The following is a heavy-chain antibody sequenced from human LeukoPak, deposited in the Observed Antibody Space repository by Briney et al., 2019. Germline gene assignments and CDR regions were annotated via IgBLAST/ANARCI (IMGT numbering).Heavy chain of an antibody. D-gene: IGHD3-9*01. CDR3: ARSYYDILTGYLSPYYFDY. Sequence: SVKVSCKASGGTFSGYAISWVRQAPGQGLEWMGGIIPIFGTANYAQKFQGRVTITADKSTSTAYMELSSLRSEDTAVYYCARSYYDILTGYLSPYYFDYWGQGTLVTVSS. J-gene: IGHJ4*02. V-gene: IGHV1-69*06. CDR1: GGTFSGYA. CDR2: IIPIFGTA.